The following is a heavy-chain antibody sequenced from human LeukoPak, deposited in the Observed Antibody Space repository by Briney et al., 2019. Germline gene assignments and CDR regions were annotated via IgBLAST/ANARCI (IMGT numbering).Heavy chain of an antibody. D-gene: IGHD1-26*01. V-gene: IGHV3-21*01. J-gene: IGHJ4*02. CDR3: ARDTSGSYSRGSYDY. CDR2: ISSSSSYI. Sequence: GGSLRLSCAASGFTFSSSSMNWVRQAPGKGLEGVSSISSSSSYIYYADSVKGRFTISRDNAKNSLYLQMNSLRAEDTAVYYCARDTSGSYSRGSYDYWGQGTLVTVSS. CDR1: GFTFSSSS.